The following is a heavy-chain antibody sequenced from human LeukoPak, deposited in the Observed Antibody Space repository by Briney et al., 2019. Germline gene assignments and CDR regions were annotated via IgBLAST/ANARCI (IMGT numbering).Heavy chain of an antibody. CDR1: GFTFSDPY. Sequence: GGSLRLSCAASGFTFSDPYMSWIRQAPGKGLEYLSYISPDGKSISCTDSVKGRFTISRDNAKNSLYLQMTSLRAEDTAIYYCARTARLLEYWGQGTLVTVSS. CDR3: ARTARLLEY. J-gene: IGHJ4*02. V-gene: IGHV3-11*01. D-gene: IGHD6-6*01. CDR2: ISPDGKSI.